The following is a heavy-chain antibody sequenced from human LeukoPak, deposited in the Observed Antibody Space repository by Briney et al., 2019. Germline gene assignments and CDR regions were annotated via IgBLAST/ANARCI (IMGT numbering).Heavy chain of an antibody. Sequence: SVKVSCKASGGTFSSYAISWVRQAPGQGLAWMGGIIPIFGTANYAQKFQGRVTITADESTSTAYMELSSLRSEDTAVYYCARGGLEGPRMGRGVAPGGDAFDIWGQGTMVTVSS. J-gene: IGHJ3*02. CDR1: GGTFSSYA. V-gene: IGHV1-69*01. CDR2: IIPIFGTA. D-gene: IGHD3-10*01. CDR3: ARGGLEGPRMGRGVAPGGDAFDI.